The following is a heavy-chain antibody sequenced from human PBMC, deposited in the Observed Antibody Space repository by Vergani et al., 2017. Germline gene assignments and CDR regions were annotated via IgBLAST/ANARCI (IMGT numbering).Heavy chain of an antibody. CDR3: ARQGLAGYD. D-gene: IGHD6-19*01. Sequence: EVQLVESGGGLVQPWGSLRLSCAASGFTFNNYNMNWVRQSPGKGLEWLSYISSSGTTIYYADSVKGRFTIARDNARNSLYLQMNSLRAGDTAIYYCARQGLAGYDWGQGALVTVSS. V-gene: IGHV3-48*01. CDR1: GFTFNNYN. J-gene: IGHJ4*02. CDR2: ISSSGTTI.